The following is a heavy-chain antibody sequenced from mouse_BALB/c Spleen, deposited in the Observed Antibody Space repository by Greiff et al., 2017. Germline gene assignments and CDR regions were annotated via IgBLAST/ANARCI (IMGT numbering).Heavy chain of an antibody. V-gene: IGHV5-12-1*01. CDR2: ISSGGGST. D-gene: IGHD1-1*01. Sequence: EVQGVESGGGLVKPGGSLKLSCAASGFAFSSYDMSWVRQTPEKRLEWVAYISSGGGSTYYPDTVKGRFTISRDNAKNTLYLQMSSLKSEDTAMYYCARHELRMDYWGQGTSVTGSS. CDR1: GFAFSSYD. CDR3: ARHELRMDY. J-gene: IGHJ4*01.